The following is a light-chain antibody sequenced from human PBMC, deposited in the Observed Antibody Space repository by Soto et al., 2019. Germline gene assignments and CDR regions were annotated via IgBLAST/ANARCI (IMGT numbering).Light chain of an antibody. CDR3: QQYSDWPLT. V-gene: IGKV3-15*01. J-gene: IGKJ3*01. CDR2: DAS. Sequence: EIVMTQSPATLSVSPGERATLSCRASQSVRSNYLAWYQQKPGQAPRLLIYDASTWATGIPARFSGSGSGTEFTLTISSLQSEDLAVYFCQQYSDWPLTFGPGTKVDI. CDR1: QSVRSN.